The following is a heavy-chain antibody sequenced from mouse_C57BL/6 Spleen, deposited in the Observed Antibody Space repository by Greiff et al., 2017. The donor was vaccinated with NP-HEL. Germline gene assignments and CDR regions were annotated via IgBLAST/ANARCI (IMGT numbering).Heavy chain of an antibody. J-gene: IGHJ2*01. Sequence: EVKVVESGGGLVKPGGSLKLSCAASGFTFSDYGMHWVRQAPEKGLEWVAYISSGSSTIYYADTVKGRFTISRDNAKNTLFLQMTSLRSEDTAMYYCAREGYYGSSDDYWGQGTTLTVSS. CDR1: GFTFSDYG. D-gene: IGHD1-1*01. V-gene: IGHV5-17*01. CDR3: AREGYYGSSDDY. CDR2: ISSGSSTI.